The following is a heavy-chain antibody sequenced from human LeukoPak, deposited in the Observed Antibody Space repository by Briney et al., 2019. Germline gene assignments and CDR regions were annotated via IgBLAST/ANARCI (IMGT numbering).Heavy chain of an antibody. Sequence: GGSLRLSCAASGFTFRDSYMSWICQAPGKGLEWLSYINSVSNIISYADSVKGRFTISRDNAKNSLYLQMHGLRAEDTAVYYCARAGGGNMDFQHWGQGTLVTVSS. CDR2: INSVSNII. CDR1: GFTFRDSY. J-gene: IGHJ1*01. D-gene: IGHD4-23*01. CDR3: ARAGGGNMDFQH. V-gene: IGHV3-11*04.